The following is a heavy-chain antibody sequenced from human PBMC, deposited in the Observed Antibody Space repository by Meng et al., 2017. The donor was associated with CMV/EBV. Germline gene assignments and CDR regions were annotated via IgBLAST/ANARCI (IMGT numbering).Heavy chain of an antibody. CDR1: GGTFSSYA. CDR2: IIPIFGTA. Sequence: SVKVSCKASGGTFSSYAISWVRQAPGQGLEWMGGIIPIFGTANYAQKFQGRVTITTDESTSTAYMELSSLRSEDTAVYYCARNRRGSYSYYYGMDVWGQGTTVTVSS. D-gene: IGHD1-26*01. J-gene: IGHJ6*02. V-gene: IGHV1-69*05. CDR3: ARNRRGSYSYYYGMDV.